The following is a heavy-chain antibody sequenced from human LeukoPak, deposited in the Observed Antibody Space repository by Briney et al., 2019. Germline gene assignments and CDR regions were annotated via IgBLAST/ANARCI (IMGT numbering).Heavy chain of an antibody. CDR2: THFSGSS. CDR3: ARAKAAGSYDF. Sequence: SETLSLTCSVSGSSIGRHYWTWIRQPPGKGLEWIGYTHFSGSSHYNPSLKSRATTSLDRAKNQISLTLTSVTAADTAVYFCARAKAAGSYDFWGQGTLVTVSS. CDR1: GSSIGRHY. J-gene: IGHJ4*02. V-gene: IGHV4-59*11. D-gene: IGHD6-13*01.